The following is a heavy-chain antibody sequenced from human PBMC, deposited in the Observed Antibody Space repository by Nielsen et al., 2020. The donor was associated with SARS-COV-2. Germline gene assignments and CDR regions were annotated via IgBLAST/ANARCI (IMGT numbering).Heavy chain of an antibody. D-gene: IGHD3-3*01. V-gene: IGHV4-34*01. CDR3: ARDGNYDFWSGSRNYYYMDV. CDR1: GGSFSGYY. Sequence: SETLSLTCAVYGGSFSGYYWSWIRQPPGKGLEWIGEINHSGSTNYNPSLKSRVTISVDTSKNQFSLKLSSVTAADTAVYYCARDGNYDFWSGSRNYYYMDVWGKGTTVTVSS. CDR2: INHSGST. J-gene: IGHJ6*03.